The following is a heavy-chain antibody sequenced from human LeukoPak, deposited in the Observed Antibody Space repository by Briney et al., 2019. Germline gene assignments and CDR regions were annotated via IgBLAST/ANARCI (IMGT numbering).Heavy chain of an antibody. CDR2: IYYSGST. D-gene: IGHD2/OR15-2a*01. V-gene: IGHV4-59*01. Sequence: SETLSLTCTVSGGSISSYYWSWIRQPPGKGLEWIGYIYYSGSTNYNPSLKSRVTISVDTSKNQFSLKLSSVTAADTAVYYCARGRIRLQDAFDIWGQGTMVTVSS. CDR3: ARGRIRLQDAFDI. CDR1: GGSISSYY. J-gene: IGHJ3*02.